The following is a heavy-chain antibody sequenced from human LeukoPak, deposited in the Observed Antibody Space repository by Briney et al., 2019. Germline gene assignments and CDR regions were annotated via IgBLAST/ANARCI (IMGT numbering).Heavy chain of an antibody. V-gene: IGHV4-59*12. J-gene: IGHJ4*02. CDR3: ARGHYDSSGYYCFDY. D-gene: IGHD3-22*01. Sequence: SSETLSLTCTVSGGSISSSYWSWIRQPPGKGLEWIGYMYNSGCTNYNPSLKSRVTISVDTSKNQFSLKLSSVTAADTAVYYCARGHYDSSGYYCFDYWGQGTLVTVSS. CDR1: GGSISSSY. CDR2: MYNSGCT.